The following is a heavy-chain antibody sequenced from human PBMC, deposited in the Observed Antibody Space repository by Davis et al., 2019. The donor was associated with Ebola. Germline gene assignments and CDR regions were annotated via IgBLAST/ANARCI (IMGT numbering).Heavy chain of an antibody. CDR3: ARAQFPTTSDY. D-gene: IGHD1-1*01. Sequence: AASVKVSCKASGYTFTNYGITWVRQAPGQGLEWMGWINPHNGNTNYAQNVQGRVTMTTDTSTTTAYMEVGSLRSDDTAVYYCARAQFPTTSDYWGQGTLVIVSS. CDR1: GYTFTNYG. V-gene: IGHV1-18*04. CDR2: INPHNGNT. J-gene: IGHJ4*02.